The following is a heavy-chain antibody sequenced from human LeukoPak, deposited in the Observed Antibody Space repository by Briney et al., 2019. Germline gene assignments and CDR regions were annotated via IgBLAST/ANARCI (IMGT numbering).Heavy chain of an antibody. CDR3: AKYGGATTDYFDY. CDR2: ISGSGGST. V-gene: IGHV3-23*01. D-gene: IGHD1-26*01. CDR1: GFTFSSYA. Sequence: PGKSLRLSCAASGFTFSSYAMSWVRQAPGKGLEWVSAISGSGGSTYYADSVKGRFTISRDNSKNTLYLQMNSLRAEDTAVYYCAKYGGATTDYFDYWGQGTLVTVSS. J-gene: IGHJ4*02.